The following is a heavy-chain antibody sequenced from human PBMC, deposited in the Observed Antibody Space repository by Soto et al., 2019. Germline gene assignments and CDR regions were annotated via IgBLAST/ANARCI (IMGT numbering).Heavy chain of an antibody. J-gene: IGHJ4*02. CDR1: GFTFSSYA. CDR2: ISGSGGST. V-gene: IGHV3-23*01. D-gene: IGHD3-3*01. CDR3: AKDGAVFGVVIHFDY. Sequence: EVQLLESGGGLVQPGGSLRLSCAASGFTFSSYAMSWVRQAPGKGLEWVSAISGSGGSTYYADSVKGRFTISRDNSKNTLYLQMNSLSAEDTAVYYCAKDGAVFGVVIHFDYWGQGTLVTVSS.